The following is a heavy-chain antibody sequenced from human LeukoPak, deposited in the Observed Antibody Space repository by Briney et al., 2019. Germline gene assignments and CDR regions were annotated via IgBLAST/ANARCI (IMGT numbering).Heavy chain of an antibody. D-gene: IGHD2-8*02. V-gene: IGHV3-23*01. J-gene: IGHJ4*02. Sequence: GGSLRLSCAASGFTFDDYAMHWVRQPPGKGLEWVSSIFPSGGEIHYADSVRGRFTISRDNSKSTLSLQMNSLRDEDTAIYYCATYRQVLLPFESWGQGTLVTVSS. CDR2: IFPSGGEI. CDR3: ATYRQVLLPFES. CDR1: GFTFDDYA.